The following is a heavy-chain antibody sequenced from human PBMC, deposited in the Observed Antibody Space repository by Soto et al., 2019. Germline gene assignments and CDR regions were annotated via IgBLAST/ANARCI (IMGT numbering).Heavy chain of an antibody. Sequence: SETLSLTCTVSGGSVSSNSYSWGWIRQPPGKGLEWIGYIYYSGSTNYNPSLKSRVTISVDTSKNQFSLKLSSVTAADTAVYYCARALILTGYYIHDAFDIWGQGTMVTVSS. CDR1: GGSVSSNSYS. CDR2: IYYSGST. J-gene: IGHJ3*02. CDR3: ARALILTGYYIHDAFDI. V-gene: IGHV4-61*01. D-gene: IGHD3-9*01.